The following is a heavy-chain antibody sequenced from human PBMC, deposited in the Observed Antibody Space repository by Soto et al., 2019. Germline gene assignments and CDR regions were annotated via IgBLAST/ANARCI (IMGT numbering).Heavy chain of an antibody. CDR1: GFTFSSYG. CDR2: ISYDGSNK. CDR3: AKGRKYCSSTSCYPSPDNDAFDI. J-gene: IGHJ3*02. Sequence: GGSLRLSCAASGFTFSSYGMHWVRQAPGKGLEWVAVISYDGSNKYYADSVKGRFTISRDNSKNTLDLQMNSLRAEDTAVYYCAKGRKYCSSTSCYPSPDNDAFDIWGQGTMVTVSS. D-gene: IGHD2-2*01. V-gene: IGHV3-30*18.